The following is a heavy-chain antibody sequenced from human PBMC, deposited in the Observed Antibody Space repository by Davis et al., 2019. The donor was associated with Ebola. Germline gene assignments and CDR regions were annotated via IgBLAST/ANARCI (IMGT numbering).Heavy chain of an antibody. CDR2: IRTKTNRYAT. CDR1: GFTFSVSA. Sequence: GGSLRLSCAASGFTFSVSAIHWVRQASGKGPEWIGRIRTKTNRYATAYTSSVKGRFTISRDNSKNTLYLEMNSLRAEDTAVYYCAKDWAYYFDYWGQGTLVTVSS. CDR3: AKDWAYYFDY. J-gene: IGHJ4*02. V-gene: IGHV3-73*01. D-gene: IGHD3-9*01.